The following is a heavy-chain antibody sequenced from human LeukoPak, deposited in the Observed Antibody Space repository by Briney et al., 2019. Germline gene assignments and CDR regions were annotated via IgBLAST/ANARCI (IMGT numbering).Heavy chain of an antibody. CDR3: ARADYYGSGSYAH. CDR2: INPSGGST. D-gene: IGHD3-10*01. V-gene: IGHV1-46*01. CDR1: GYTFISYY. J-gene: IGHJ4*02. Sequence: ASVKVSCKASGYTFISYYMHWVRQAPGQGLEWMGIINPSGGSTIYAQKFQGRVTMTRDTSISTAYMELSRLRSDDTAVYYCARADYYGSGSYAHWGQGTLVTVSS.